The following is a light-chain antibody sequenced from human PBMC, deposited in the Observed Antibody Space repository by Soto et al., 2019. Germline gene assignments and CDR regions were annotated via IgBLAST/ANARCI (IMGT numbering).Light chain of an antibody. Sequence: EIVLTQSPATLSLSPGERATLSCRASQSVSSNFLAWYQHKPGQAPRLLIYDSSSRATGIPDRFSGSGSGTDFTLSIIRLEPEDFAVYYCQQYDISPWTFGQGTKVDSK. CDR2: DSS. J-gene: IGKJ1*01. CDR3: QQYDISPWT. V-gene: IGKV3-20*01. CDR1: QSVSSNF.